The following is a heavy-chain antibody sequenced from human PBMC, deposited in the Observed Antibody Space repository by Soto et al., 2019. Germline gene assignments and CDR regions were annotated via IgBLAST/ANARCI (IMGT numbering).Heavy chain of an antibody. Sequence: GGTMWSSVGAVFRQPPGKGLEWIGYIYNSERSNYSPSLKSRVTTSMDTSNNQFSLKVTSVTAADTAVYYCARQYSNAFDYWGQGTLVTVSS. D-gene: IGHD1-26*01. V-gene: IGHV4-59*08. CDR1: GGTMWSSV. J-gene: IGHJ4*02. CDR2: IYNSERS. CDR3: ARQYSNAFDY.